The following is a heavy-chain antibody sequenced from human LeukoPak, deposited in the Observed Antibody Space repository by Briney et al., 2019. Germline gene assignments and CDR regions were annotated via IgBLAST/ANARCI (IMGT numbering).Heavy chain of an antibody. V-gene: IGHV4-34*01. CDR3: ARPRVRPTTNWFDT. Sequence: SETLSLTCAVYGASFTEYYWSWIRQPPGKGLKWIGEIDHTGSTNYNPSLKTRVTISVDTSNKHFSLRLNSVTAADTAVYYCARPRVRPTTNWFDTWGQGTLVTVSS. D-gene: IGHD1-26*01. CDR2: IDHTGST. J-gene: IGHJ5*02. CDR1: GASFTEYY.